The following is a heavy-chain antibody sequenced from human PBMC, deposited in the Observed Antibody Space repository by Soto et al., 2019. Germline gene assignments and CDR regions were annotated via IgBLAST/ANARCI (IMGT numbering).Heavy chain of an antibody. CDR3: AKVRYSSPMGYYYGMGV. Sequence: SVKISCKASRVAFSKFIVTWVRQAPGLGLEWVGGIIPIFGTANYAQKFQGRVTITADESTSTSYMEVNNLRSEDTAVYYCAKVRYSSPMGYYYGMGVWGQGTTVTVSS. V-gene: IGHV1-69*13. CDR2: IIPIFGTA. J-gene: IGHJ6*02. D-gene: IGHD6-19*01. CDR1: RVAFSKFI.